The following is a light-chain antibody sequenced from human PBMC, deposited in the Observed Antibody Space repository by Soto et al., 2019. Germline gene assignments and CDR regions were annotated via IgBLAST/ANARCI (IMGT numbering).Light chain of an antibody. CDR3: QTWGTGIHVV. CDR2: LNSDGSH. CDR1: SGHSSYA. J-gene: IGLJ2*01. Sequence: QPVLTQSPSASASLGASVKLTCTLSSGHSSYAIAWHQQQPEQGPRYLMKLNSDGSHSKGDGIPDRFSGSSSGAERYLTISSLQSEDEADYYCQTWGTGIHVVFGGGTKVTVL. V-gene: IGLV4-69*01.